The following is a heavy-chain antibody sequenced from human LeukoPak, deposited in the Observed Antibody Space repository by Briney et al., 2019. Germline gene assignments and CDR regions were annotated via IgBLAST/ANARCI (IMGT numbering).Heavy chain of an antibody. D-gene: IGHD2-15*01. J-gene: IGHJ4*02. CDR1: GFTFSTYG. V-gene: IGHV3-30*18. CDR3: AKDTGYCGGGSCYYYYFDY. CDR2: ISDDGTNK. Sequence: QPGGSLRLSCAASGFTFSTYGMHWVRQAPGKGLEWVAVISDDGTNKHYADSVKGRFTISRDNYQNTLYLQMNSLRAEDTAVYYCAKDTGYCGGGSCYYYYFDYWGLGTLVTVSS.